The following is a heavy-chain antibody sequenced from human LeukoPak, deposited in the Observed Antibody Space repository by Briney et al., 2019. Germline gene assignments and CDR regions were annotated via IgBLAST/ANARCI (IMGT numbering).Heavy chain of an antibody. D-gene: IGHD4-17*01. CDR3: ASGGRVTVTNAEYFQH. J-gene: IGHJ1*01. CDR1: GGSISSYY. V-gene: IGHV4-59*01. CDR2: IYYSGST. Sequence: SETLSLTCTVSGGSISSYYWSWIRQPPGRGLEWIGYIYYSGSTNYNPSLKSRVTISVDTSKNQFSLKLSSVPAADTAVYYCASGGRVTVTNAEYFQHWGQGTLVTVSS.